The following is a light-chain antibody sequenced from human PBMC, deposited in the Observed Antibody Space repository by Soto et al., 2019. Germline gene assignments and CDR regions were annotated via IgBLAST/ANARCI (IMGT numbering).Light chain of an antibody. CDR2: GAS. J-gene: IGKJ1*01. CDR1: QSVSSNY. V-gene: IGKV3-20*01. CDR3: HQYGSSPRT. Sequence: EIVLTQSPGTLPLSPGDGATLSCRASQSVSSNYLAWYQLKPGQAPRLLIYGASIRATGIPDRFSGSGSVTDFTLTIRRLEPEDFAMYFCHQYGSSPRTFGQGTKVEIK.